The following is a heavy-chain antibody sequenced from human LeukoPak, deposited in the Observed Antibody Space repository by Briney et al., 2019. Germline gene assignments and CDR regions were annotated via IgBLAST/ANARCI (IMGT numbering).Heavy chain of an antibody. Sequence: GGSLRLSCAASGFTFSSYAMSWVRQAPGKGLEWVSAISGSGGSTNYADSVKGRFTISRDNSKNTLYLQMNSLRAEDMAVYYCAKAIVGATKGRDYYYYYGMDVWGQGTTVTVSS. CDR3: AKAIVGATKGRDYYYYYGMDV. CDR2: ISGSGGST. V-gene: IGHV3-23*01. D-gene: IGHD1-26*01. CDR1: GFTFSSYA. J-gene: IGHJ6*02.